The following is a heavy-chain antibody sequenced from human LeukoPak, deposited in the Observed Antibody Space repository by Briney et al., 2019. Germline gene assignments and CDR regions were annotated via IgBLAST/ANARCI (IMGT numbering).Heavy chain of an antibody. J-gene: IGHJ4*02. CDR3: ARHVPSSYGGLDY. D-gene: IGHD4-23*01. Sequence: SETLSLTCTVSGGSISSGSYYWGWVRQPAGKGLEWIGRIYTSGSTNYNPSLKSRVTISVDTSKNQFSLKLSSVTAADTAVYYCARHVPSSYGGLDYWGQGTLVTVSS. CDR2: IYTSGST. V-gene: IGHV4-61*02. CDR1: GGSISSGSYY.